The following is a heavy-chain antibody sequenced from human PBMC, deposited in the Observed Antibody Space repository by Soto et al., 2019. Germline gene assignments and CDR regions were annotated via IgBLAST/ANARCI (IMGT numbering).Heavy chain of an antibody. V-gene: IGHV1-24*01. CDR2: FDPEDGET. J-gene: IGHJ6*02. Sequence: GASVKVSCKVSGYTLTELSMHWVRQAPGKGLERMGGFDPEDGETIYAQKFQGRVTMTEDTSTDTAYMELSSLRSEDTAVYYCATVICSGGSCYPGYYYYGMDVWGQGTTVTVSS. D-gene: IGHD2-15*01. CDR1: GYTLTELS. CDR3: ATVICSGGSCYPGYYYYGMDV.